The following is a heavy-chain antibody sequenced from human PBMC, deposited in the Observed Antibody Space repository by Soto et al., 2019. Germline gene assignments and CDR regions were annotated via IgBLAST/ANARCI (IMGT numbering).Heavy chain of an antibody. CDR1: GYTFTSYD. D-gene: IGHD2-15*01. CDR3: ARGGGYCSGGSCYIRDYYMDV. V-gene: IGHV1-8*01. CDR2: MNPNSGNT. J-gene: IGHJ6*03. Sequence: ASVKVSCKASGYTFTSYDINWVRQATGQGLEWMGWMNPNSGNTGYAQKFQGRVTITRNTSISTAYMELSSLRSEDTAVYYCARGGGYCSGGSCYIRDYYMDVWGKGTTVTVSS.